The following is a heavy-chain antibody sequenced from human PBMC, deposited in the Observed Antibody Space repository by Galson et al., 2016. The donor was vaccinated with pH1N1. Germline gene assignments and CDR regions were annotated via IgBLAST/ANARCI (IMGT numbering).Heavy chain of an antibody. CDR2: ISGGGRDT. CDR1: GFTFNKYA. J-gene: IGHJ4*02. D-gene: IGHD4-17*01. Sequence: SLRLSCAASGFTFNKYAMTWVRQAPGKGLEWVAAISGGGRDTYYADSVKGRFTISRDNSKDTVYLQMNSLTVEDTAIYYCAKVPRRGFNSYGVDSWGQGILVTVSS. V-gene: IGHV3-23*01. CDR3: AKVPRRGFNSYGVDS.